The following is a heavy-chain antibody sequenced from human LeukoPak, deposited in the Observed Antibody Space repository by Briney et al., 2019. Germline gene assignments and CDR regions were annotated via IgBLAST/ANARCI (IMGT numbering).Heavy chain of an antibody. CDR3: ARGEYSYVYYYYMDV. CDR1: GFTFSSYW. V-gene: IGHV3-48*04. CDR2: ISSSGSTI. D-gene: IGHD5-18*01. Sequence: PGGSLRLSCAASGFTFSSYWMHWVRQAPGKGLEWVSYISSSGSTIYYADSVKGRFTISRDNAKNSLYLQMNSLRAEDTAVYYCARGEYSYVYYYYMDVWGKGTTVTISS. J-gene: IGHJ6*03.